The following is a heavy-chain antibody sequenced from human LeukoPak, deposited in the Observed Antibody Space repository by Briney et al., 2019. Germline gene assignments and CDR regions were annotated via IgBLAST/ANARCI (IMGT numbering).Heavy chain of an antibody. Sequence: SETLSLTCTVSGDSISTSSYYWDWIRQPPGKGLEWIGSIYYSGSTYYNPSLKSRVTISVDTSKNQFSLKLSSVTAADTAVYYCASLGYYDSSGYAYWGQGTLVTVSS. CDR3: ASLGYYDSSGYAY. D-gene: IGHD3-22*01. J-gene: IGHJ4*02. CDR2: IYYSGST. V-gene: IGHV4-39*07. CDR1: GDSISTSSYY.